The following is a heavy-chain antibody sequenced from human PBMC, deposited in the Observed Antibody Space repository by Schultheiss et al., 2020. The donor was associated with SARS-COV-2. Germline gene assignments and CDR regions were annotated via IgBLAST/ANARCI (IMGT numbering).Heavy chain of an antibody. Sequence: GGSLRLSCAASGFTFSSYWMNWVRQAPGKGLEWVSYISSSGSTIYYADSVKGRFTISRDNAKNSLYLQMNSLRAEDTAVYYCARSVPNDYGDWYDAFDIWGQGTMVTVSS. D-gene: IGHD4-17*01. CDR2: ISSSGSTI. V-gene: IGHV3-48*04. CDR1: GFTFSSYW. J-gene: IGHJ3*02. CDR3: ARSVPNDYGDWYDAFDI.